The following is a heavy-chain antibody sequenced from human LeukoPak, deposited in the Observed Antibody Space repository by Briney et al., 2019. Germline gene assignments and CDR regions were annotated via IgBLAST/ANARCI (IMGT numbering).Heavy chain of an antibody. CDR1: GVSISSYY. CDR3: ARHDYDILTGLYYFDY. J-gene: IGHJ4*02. CDR2: YYSGST. V-gene: IGHV4-59*08. Sequence: SETLSLTCTVSGVSISSYYWTWIRQPPGKGLEWIGYYYSGSTKYNPSLKSRVTISVDTSKKQFSLKLNSVTAADTAVYYCARHDYDILTGLYYFDYWGQGTLVTVSS. D-gene: IGHD3-9*01.